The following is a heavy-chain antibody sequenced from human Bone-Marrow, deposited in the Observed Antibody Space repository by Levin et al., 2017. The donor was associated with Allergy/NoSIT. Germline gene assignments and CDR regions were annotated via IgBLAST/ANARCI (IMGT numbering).Heavy chain of an antibody. V-gene: IGHV3-30-3*01. CDR3: AREGMWSSGDTPPFDN. J-gene: IGHJ4*02. Sequence: SCAASGFTFSRHAMNWVRQAPGKGLEWVAVISYHGSNKYYADSVKGRFTVSRDKSKNTLFLQMNSLKSEDTAVYYCAREGMWSSGDTPPFDNWGQGTLVTVSS. D-gene: IGHD6-25*01. CDR2: ISYHGSNK. CDR1: GFTFSRHA.